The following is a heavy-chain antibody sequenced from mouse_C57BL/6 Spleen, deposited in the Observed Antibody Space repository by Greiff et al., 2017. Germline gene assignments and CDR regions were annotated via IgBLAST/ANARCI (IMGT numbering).Heavy chain of an antibody. CDR1: GYTFTSYW. V-gene: IGHV1-52*01. J-gene: IGHJ3*01. CDR3: ARGFSNYRFDY. D-gene: IGHD2-5*01. Sequence: VQLQQPGAELVRPGSSVKLSCKASGYTFTSYWMHWVKQRPIQGLEWIGDIDPSDSDTHYNQKFKGKATLTVDKSSSTAYMQLSSLTSEESAVYYWARGFSNYRFDYWGQGTLVTVSA. CDR2: IDPSDSDT.